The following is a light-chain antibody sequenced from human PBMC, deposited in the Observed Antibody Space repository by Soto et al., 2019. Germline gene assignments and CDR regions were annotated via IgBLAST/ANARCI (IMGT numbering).Light chain of an antibody. Sequence: QSALTQPPSASGSPGQSVTISCTGTSSDVGAYNYVSWYQQHAGKAPKLVIYEVTKRPSGVPDRFSGSKSANTASLTVSGLQAEDEAYYYCSSFASSNTWVFGVGTKLAVL. CDR1: SSDVGAYNY. CDR2: EVT. V-gene: IGLV2-8*01. CDR3: SSFASSNTWV. J-gene: IGLJ3*02.